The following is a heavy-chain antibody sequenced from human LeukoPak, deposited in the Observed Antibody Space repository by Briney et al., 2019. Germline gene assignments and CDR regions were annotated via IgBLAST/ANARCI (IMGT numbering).Heavy chain of an antibody. D-gene: IGHD3-10*01. J-gene: IGHJ3*02. CDR1: GVSISSSNSY. CDR2: IYSSGST. CDR3: ARSDGYGLVGI. V-gene: IGHV4-39*07. Sequence: SETLSLTCTVSGVSISSSNSYWGWIRQPPGKTLEWIGSIYSSGSTYYNPSLKSRVIIIIDTPKNHFSLTLSSVTAADTAVYYCARSDGYGLVGIWGQGTMVTVSS.